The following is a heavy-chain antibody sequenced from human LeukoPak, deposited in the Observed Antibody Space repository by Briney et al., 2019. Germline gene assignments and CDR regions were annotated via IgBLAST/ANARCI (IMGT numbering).Heavy chain of an antibody. Sequence: SETLSLTCTVSGASSNSYYWSWIRQPPGKGLEWIGSYYSGSTNYNSSLKSRVTISLDTSKNQFSLMLSSVTAADTAVYYCATSRGSDGSGNYWGQGTLVTVSS. CDR1: GASSNSYY. J-gene: IGHJ4*02. D-gene: IGHD3-10*01. V-gene: IGHV4-59*01. CDR3: ATSRGSDGSGNY. CDR2: YYSGST.